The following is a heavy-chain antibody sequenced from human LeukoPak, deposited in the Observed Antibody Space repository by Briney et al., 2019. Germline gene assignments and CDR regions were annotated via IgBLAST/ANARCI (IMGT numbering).Heavy chain of an antibody. Sequence: PGGSLRLSCAASGFTFSDYYMSWIRQAPGKGLEWVSYISSSSSYTNYADSVKGRFTISRDNAKNSLYLQMNSLRAEDTAVYYCARGTLSGSQPEIFDYWGQGTLVTVSS. V-gene: IGHV3-11*05. CDR2: ISSSSSYT. J-gene: IGHJ4*02. CDR3: ARGTLSGSQPEIFDY. D-gene: IGHD3-22*01. CDR1: GFTFSDYY.